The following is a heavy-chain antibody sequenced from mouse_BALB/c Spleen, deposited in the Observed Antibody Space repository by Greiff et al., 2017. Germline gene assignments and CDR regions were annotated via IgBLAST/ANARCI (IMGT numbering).Heavy chain of an antibody. V-gene: IGHV1S56*01. CDR2: IYPGNGST. CDR3: AGRGANWDYFDY. Sequence: VQLQQSGPELVKPGASVRISCKASGYTFTSYYIHWVKQRPGQGLEWIGWIYPGNGSTKYNEKFKGKATLTADKSSSTAYMQLSSLTSEASAVYCCAGRGANWDYFDYWGEGTTLTVSS. CDR1: GYTFTSYY. J-gene: IGHJ2*01. D-gene: IGHD4-1*01.